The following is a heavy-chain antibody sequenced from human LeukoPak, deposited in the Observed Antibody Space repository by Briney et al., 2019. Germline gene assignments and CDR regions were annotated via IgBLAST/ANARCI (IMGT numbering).Heavy chain of an antibody. J-gene: IGHJ4*02. V-gene: IGHV3-23*01. D-gene: IGHD2-8*01. Sequence: PGGALRLSCAASGSTFSSYAMSWVRQAPGKGLEWVSAISGSGGSTYYADSVKGRFTISRDNSKNTLYLQMNSLRAEDTAVYYCAKSGAPGGKVYYFDYWGQGTLVTVSS. CDR1: GSTFSSYA. CDR3: AKSGAPGGKVYYFDY. CDR2: ISGSGGST.